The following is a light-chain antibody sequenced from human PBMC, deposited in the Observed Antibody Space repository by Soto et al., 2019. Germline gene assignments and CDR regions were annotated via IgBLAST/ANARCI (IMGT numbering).Light chain of an antibody. CDR2: WAS. CDR1: QSILYSSNNKNF. V-gene: IGKV4-1*01. J-gene: IGKJ2*01. Sequence: DIVMTQSPDSLAVSLGERATINCKSSQSILYSSNNKNFLAWYQQIPGEPPKLLIYWASSRESGVPGRLSGSGSGTDFTLTISSLQAEDVAVYYCQQYYSIPYTFGQGTKLEIK. CDR3: QQYYSIPYT.